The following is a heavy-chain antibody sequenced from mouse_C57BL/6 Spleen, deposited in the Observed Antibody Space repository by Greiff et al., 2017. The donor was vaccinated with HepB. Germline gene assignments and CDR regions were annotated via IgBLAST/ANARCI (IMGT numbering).Heavy chain of an antibody. CDR1: GYTFTDYY. V-gene: IGHV1-26*01. CDR3: ARGSYYYGSIAY. CDR2: INPNNGGT. Sequence: VQLQQSGPELVKPGASVKISCKASGYTFTDYYMNWVKQSHGKSLEWIGDINPNNGGTSYNQKFKGKATLTVDKSSSTAYMELRSLTSEDSAVYYCARGSYYYGSIAYWGQGTLVTVSA. J-gene: IGHJ3*01. D-gene: IGHD1-1*01.